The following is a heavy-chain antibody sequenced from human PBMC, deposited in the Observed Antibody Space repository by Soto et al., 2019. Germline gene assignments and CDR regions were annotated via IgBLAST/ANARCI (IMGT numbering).Heavy chain of an antibody. J-gene: IGHJ6*02. CDR2: INHSGST. V-gene: IGHV4-34*01. D-gene: IGHD3-3*01. CDR3: ARAPLYYDFWSGYGYYGMDV. Sequence: AVYGGSFSGYYWSWIRQPPGKGLEWIGEINHSGSTNYNPSLKSRVTISVDTSKNQFSLKLSSVTAADTAVYYCARAPLYYDFWSGYGYYGMDVWGQGTTVTVSS. CDR1: GGSFSGYY.